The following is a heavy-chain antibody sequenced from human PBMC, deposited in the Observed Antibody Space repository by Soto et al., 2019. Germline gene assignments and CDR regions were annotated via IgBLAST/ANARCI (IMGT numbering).Heavy chain of an antibody. J-gene: IGHJ5*02. CDR3: ARVVNYYDSSGYHRGFDP. CDR2: IYHSGST. D-gene: IGHD3-22*01. V-gene: IGHV4-30-2*01. CDR1: GGSISSCGYS. Sequence: PSETLSLTCAVSGGSISSCGYSWSWIRQPPVKGLEWIGYIYHSGSTYYNPSLKSRVTISVDRSKNQFSLKLSSVTAADTAVYYCARVVNYYDSSGYHRGFDPWGQGTLVNVSS.